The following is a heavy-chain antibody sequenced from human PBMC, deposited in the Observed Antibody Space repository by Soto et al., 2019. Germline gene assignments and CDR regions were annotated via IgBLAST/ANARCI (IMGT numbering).Heavy chain of an antibody. J-gene: IGHJ4*02. Sequence: QLQLQESGPGLVKPSETLSLTCTVSGGSIINSTYYWGWIRQPPGKGLEWIGSIHYSGSTYCNPSLKSRVTISVDTSKNQYSLKLSSVTAADTAVYYCARAGSSGYDTYFHYWGQGTLVTVSS. CDR1: GGSIINSTYY. D-gene: IGHD5-12*01. CDR2: IHYSGST. V-gene: IGHV4-39*01. CDR3: ARAGSSGYDTYFHY.